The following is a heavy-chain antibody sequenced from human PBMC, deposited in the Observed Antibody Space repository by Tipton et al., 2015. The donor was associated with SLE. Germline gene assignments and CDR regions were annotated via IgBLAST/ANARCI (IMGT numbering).Heavy chain of an antibody. J-gene: IGHJ5*02. CDR2: IYYGGST. D-gene: IGHD5-12*01. V-gene: IGHV4-59*01. CDR3: ARVDIVAPFDP. Sequence: LRLSCTVSGGSISSYYWSWIRQPPGKGLEWIGYIYYGGSTNYNPSLKSRVTISVDTSKNQFSLKLSSVTAADTAVYYCARVDIVAPFDPWGQGTLVTVSS. CDR1: GGSISSYY.